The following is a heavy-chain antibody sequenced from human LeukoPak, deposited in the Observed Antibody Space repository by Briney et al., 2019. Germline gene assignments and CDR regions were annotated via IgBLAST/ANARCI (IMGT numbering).Heavy chain of an antibody. CDR2: ISGSGGST. J-gene: IGHJ4*02. D-gene: IGHD1-26*01. Sequence: GGSLRLSCAASGFTFSSYAMSWVRQAPGKGLEWVSAISGSGGSTYYADSVKGRFTISRDNSKNTLYLQMNSLRAEDTAVYYCARDTEYSGSYPLDYWGQGTLVTVSS. V-gene: IGHV3-23*01. CDR3: ARDTEYSGSYPLDY. CDR1: GFTFSSYA.